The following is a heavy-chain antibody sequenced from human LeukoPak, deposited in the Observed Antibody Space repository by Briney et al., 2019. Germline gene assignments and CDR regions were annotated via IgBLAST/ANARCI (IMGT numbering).Heavy chain of an antibody. CDR1: GGSLSSYY. V-gene: IGHV4-4*07. J-gene: IGHJ4*02. CDR3: ARGPYCGGDCYFAN. CDR2: IYTSGST. Sequence: SETLSLTCTVSGGSLSSYYWSWIRQPAGKGLEWIGRIYTSGSTYYNPSLKSRVTMSLDTSKNQFSLRLTSVTAADTAVYFCARGPYCGGDCYFANWGQGTLVTVSS. D-gene: IGHD2-21*02.